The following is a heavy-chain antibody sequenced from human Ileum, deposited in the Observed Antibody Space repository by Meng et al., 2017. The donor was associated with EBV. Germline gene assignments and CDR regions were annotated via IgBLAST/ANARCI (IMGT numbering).Heavy chain of an antibody. CDR3: ASGRDYAWHS. J-gene: IGHJ4*02. CDR2: IYHSGST. CDR1: GDFISSNNW. Sequence: QVQLQASAPGMVMPSGTLSITCSVSGDFISSNNWWSWVRQPPGKGLEWIGEIYHSGSTNYNPSFKSRVTMSVDKSKNQISLNLSSVTAADTAAYYCASGRDYAWHSWGRGTLVTVSS. V-gene: IGHV4-4*02. D-gene: IGHD4-17*01.